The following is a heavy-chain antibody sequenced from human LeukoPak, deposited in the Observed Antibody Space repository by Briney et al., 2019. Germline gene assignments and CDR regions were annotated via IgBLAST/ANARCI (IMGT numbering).Heavy chain of an antibody. CDR1: GGSISSSSYY. Sequence: SETLSLTCTVSGGSISSSSYYWGWIRQPPGKGLEWIGSIYYSGSTYYNPSLKSRVTISVDTSKNQFSLKLSSVTAADTAVYYCARQGPGSYYPVDYWGQGTLVTVPS. CDR3: ARQGPGSYYPVDY. D-gene: IGHD3-10*01. J-gene: IGHJ4*02. CDR2: IYYSGST. V-gene: IGHV4-39*07.